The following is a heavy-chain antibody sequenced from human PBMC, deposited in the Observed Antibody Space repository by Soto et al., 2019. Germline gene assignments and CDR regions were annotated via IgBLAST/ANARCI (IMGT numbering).Heavy chain of an antibody. CDR1: GGYISSYY. Sequence: PSETLSLTCTVSGGYISSYYWSWIRQPPGKGLEWIGYIYYSGSTNYNPSLKSRVTISVDTSKNQFSLKLSSVTAADTAVYYCARHNDFWSEPRSPYYYYYMDVWGKGTTVTVSS. V-gene: IGHV4-59*01. D-gene: IGHD3-3*01. J-gene: IGHJ6*03. CDR2: IYYSGST. CDR3: ARHNDFWSEPRSPYYYYYMDV.